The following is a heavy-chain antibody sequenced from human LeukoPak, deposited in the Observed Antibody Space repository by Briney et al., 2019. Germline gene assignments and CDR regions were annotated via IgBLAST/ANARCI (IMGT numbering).Heavy chain of an antibody. CDR1: GYSISSGYY. J-gene: IGHJ4*02. CDR3: ARVDGYCSGGSCSDYFDY. D-gene: IGHD2-15*01. CDR2: IYYSGST. Sequence: SETLSLTCTVSGYSISSGYYWGWIRQPPGKGLEWIGYIYYSGSTNYNPSLKSRVTISVDTSKNQFSLKLSSVTAADTAVYYCARVDGYCSGGSCSDYFDYWGQGTLVTVSS. V-gene: IGHV4-61*01.